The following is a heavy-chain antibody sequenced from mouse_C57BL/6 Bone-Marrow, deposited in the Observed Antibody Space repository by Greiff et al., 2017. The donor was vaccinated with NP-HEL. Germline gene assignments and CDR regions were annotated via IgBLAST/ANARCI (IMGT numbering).Heavy chain of an antibody. V-gene: IGHV1-69*01. D-gene: IGHD2-3*01. Sequence: QVQLQQPGAELVMPGASVKLSCKASGYTFTSYWMYWVKQRPGQGLEWIGEIDPSDSYTNYNQKFKGKSTLTVDKSSSTAYMQLSSLTSEDSAVYYCARERGGYYNFDYWGQGTTLTVSS. CDR1: GYTFTSYW. CDR2: IDPSDSYT. J-gene: IGHJ2*01. CDR3: ARERGGYYNFDY.